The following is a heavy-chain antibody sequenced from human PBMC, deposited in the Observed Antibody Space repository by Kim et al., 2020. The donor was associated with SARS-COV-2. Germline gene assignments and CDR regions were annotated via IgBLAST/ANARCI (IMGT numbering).Heavy chain of an antibody. CDR1: GFTFSSYS. D-gene: IGHD3-10*01. Sequence: GGSLRLSCAASGFTFSSYSMNWVRQAPGKGLEWVSSISSSSSYIYYADSVKGRFTISRDNAKNSLYLQMNSLRAEDTAMYYCARGPASRAGFGELGYYYYGMDVWGQGTTVTVSS. CDR2: ISSSSSYI. CDR3: ARGPASRAGFGELGYYYYGMDV. V-gene: IGHV3-21*01. J-gene: IGHJ6*02.